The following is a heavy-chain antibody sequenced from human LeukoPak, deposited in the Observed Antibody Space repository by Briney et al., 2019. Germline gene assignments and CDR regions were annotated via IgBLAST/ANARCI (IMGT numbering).Heavy chain of an antibody. CDR2: INHSGST. CDR1: GGSFSGYY. Sequence: SETLSLTCAVYGGSFSGYYWSWIRQPPGKGLEWIGEINHSGSTNYNPSLKSRVTISVDTSKNQFSLKLSSVTAADTAVYYCARADQYVWGSYRYPSLGPPQAYYFDYWAREPWSPSPQ. V-gene: IGHV4-34*01. CDR3: ARADQYVWGSYRYPSLGPPQAYYFDY. J-gene: IGHJ4*02. D-gene: IGHD3-16*02.